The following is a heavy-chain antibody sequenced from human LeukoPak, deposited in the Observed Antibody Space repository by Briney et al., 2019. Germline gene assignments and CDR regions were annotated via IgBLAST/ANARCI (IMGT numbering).Heavy chain of an antibody. V-gene: IGHV3-30*18. J-gene: IGHJ4*02. D-gene: IGHD6-13*01. Sequence: GGSLRLSCAASGFTFSSYGMHWVRQAPGKGLEWVAVISYDGSNKYYADSVKGRFTISRDNSKNTLYLQMNSLRAEDTAVYYCAKEVAAAGHFDYWGQGPLVTVSS. CDR1: GFTFSSYG. CDR3: AKEVAAAGHFDY. CDR2: ISYDGSNK.